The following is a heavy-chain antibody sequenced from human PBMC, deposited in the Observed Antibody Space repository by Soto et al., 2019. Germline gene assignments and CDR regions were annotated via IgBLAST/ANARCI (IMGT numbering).Heavy chain of an antibody. Sequence: SETLSLTCTVSGGSISSGNYYWSWIRQPPGKGLEWIGFISYSGSTYYSTSLKSRVTISVDASKSQFSLNLSFVTAADTAVYYCATMGTPATGLYFFDYWGQGSLVTVSS. CDR1: GGSISSGNYY. V-gene: IGHV4-30-4*01. D-gene: IGHD2-15*01. CDR2: ISYSGST. CDR3: ATMGTPATGLYFFDY. J-gene: IGHJ4*02.